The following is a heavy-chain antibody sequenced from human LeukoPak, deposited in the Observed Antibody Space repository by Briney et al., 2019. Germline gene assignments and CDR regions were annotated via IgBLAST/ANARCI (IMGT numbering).Heavy chain of an antibody. CDR2: INHSGGT. J-gene: IGHJ3*02. V-gene: IGHV4-34*01. CDR3: ARWDPGAFDI. D-gene: IGHD1-26*01. CDR1: GGSFSGYY. Sequence: PSATLSLTCAVYGGSFSGYYWSWIRQSPEKGLGWIGEINHSGGTNYKPSLKSRITISVDTSENQISLKLSSVTAADTAVYYYARWDPGAFDIWGQGTMVTVSS.